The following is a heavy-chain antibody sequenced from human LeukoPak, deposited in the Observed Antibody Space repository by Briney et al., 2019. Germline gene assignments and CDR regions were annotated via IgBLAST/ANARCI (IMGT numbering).Heavy chain of an antibody. V-gene: IGHV3-74*01. Sequence: GGSLRLSCAASGFTFSSYWMHWVRQAPGKGLVWVSRINSDGSSTSYADSVKGRFTISRDNAKNTLYLQMNSLRAEDTAVYYCARPGIAVAGLKNYYYGMDVWGQGTTVTVSS. CDR2: INSDGSST. D-gene: IGHD6-19*01. J-gene: IGHJ6*02. CDR3: ARPGIAVAGLKNYYYGMDV. CDR1: GFTFSSYW.